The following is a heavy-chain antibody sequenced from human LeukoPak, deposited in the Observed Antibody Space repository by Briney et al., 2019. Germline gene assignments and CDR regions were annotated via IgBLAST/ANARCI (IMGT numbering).Heavy chain of an antibody. V-gene: IGHV3-74*01. Sequence: PGGSLRLSCAASGFTFSNYWMHWVRQAPGKGLVWVSRINSIGTMTDYADSVKGRFTISRDNAKNTVVLQMNNLRVEDTAVYFCARSSGWFFDHWGQGTLVSVSS. CDR2: INSIGTMT. CDR3: ARSSGWFFDH. J-gene: IGHJ4*02. D-gene: IGHD6-19*01. CDR1: GFTFSNYW.